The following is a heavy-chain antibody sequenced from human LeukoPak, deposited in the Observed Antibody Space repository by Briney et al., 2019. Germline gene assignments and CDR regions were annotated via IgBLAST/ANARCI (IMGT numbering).Heavy chain of an antibody. D-gene: IGHD2-15*01. Sequence: PGGSLRLSCAASGFTFSSYGMHWVRQAPGKGLEWVAVISYDGSNKYYADSVKGRFTISRDNSKNTLYLQMNSLRAEDTAVYYCAKLGHCSGGSCQHDAFDIWGQGTMVTVSS. CDR1: GFTFSSYG. J-gene: IGHJ3*02. V-gene: IGHV3-30*18. CDR3: AKLGHCSGGSCQHDAFDI. CDR2: ISYDGSNK.